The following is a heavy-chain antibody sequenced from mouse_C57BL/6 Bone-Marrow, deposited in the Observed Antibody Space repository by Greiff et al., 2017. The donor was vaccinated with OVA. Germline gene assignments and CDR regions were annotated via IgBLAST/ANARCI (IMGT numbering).Heavy chain of an antibody. J-gene: IGHJ3*01. D-gene: IGHD1-1*01. CDR2: ISNLAYSI. V-gene: IGHV5-15*04. CDR3: ARRGYYGSSLSY. CDR1: GFTFSDYG. Sequence: EVKVVESGGGLVQPGGSLKLSCAASGFTFSDYGMAWVRQAPRKGPEWVAFISNLAYSIYYADTVTGRFTISRENAKNTLYLEMSSLRSEDTAMYYCARRGYYGSSLSYWGQGTLVTVSA.